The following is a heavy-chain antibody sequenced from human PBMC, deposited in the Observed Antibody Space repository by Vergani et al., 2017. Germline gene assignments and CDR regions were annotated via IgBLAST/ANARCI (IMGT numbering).Heavy chain of an antibody. V-gene: IGHV4-39*07. J-gene: IGHJ4*01. Sequence: QLQLQESGPGLVKPSETLSLTCTVSGGSISSSSYYWGWIRQPPGKGLEWIGSIYYSGSTYYNPSLKSRVTISVDTSKNQFSLKLSSVTAADTAVYYCARDYDFWSLKYWGHGTLVTVSS. D-gene: IGHD3-3*01. CDR1: GGSISSSSYY. CDR3: ARDYDFWSLKY. CDR2: IYYSGST.